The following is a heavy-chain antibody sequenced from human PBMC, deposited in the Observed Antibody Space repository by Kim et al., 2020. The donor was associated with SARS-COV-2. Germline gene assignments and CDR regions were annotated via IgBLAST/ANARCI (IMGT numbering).Heavy chain of an antibody. CDR2: INHSGST. Sequence: SETLSLTCAVYGGSFSGYYWSWIRQPPGKGLEWIGEINHSGSTNYNPSLKSRVTISVDTSKNQFSLKLSSVTAADTAVYYCARDDIVVVPAAKAFDIWGQGTMGTVSS. CDR1: GGSFSGYY. J-gene: IGHJ3*02. D-gene: IGHD2-2*01. CDR3: ARDDIVVVPAAKAFDI. V-gene: IGHV4-34*01.